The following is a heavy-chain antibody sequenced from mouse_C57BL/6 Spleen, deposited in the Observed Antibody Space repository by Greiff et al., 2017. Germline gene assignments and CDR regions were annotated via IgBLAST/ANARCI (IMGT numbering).Heavy chain of an antibody. CDR2: IYPGSGST. J-gene: IGHJ3*01. V-gene: IGHV1-55*01. CDR3: ARGAIYDGYSFAY. CDR1: GYTFTSYW. D-gene: IGHD2-3*01. Sequence: SGAELVKPGASVKMSCKASGYTFTSYWITWVKQRPGQGLEWIGDIYPGSGSTNYNEKFKSKATLTVDTSSSTAYMQLSSLTSEDSAVYYCARGAIYDGYSFAYWGQGTLVTVSA.